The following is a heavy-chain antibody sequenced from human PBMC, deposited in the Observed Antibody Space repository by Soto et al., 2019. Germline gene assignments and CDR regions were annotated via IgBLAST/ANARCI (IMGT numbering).Heavy chain of an antibody. Sequence: GASVNVSCKASGYTFTSYGISWVRQSPGQGLEWMGWISGYNGKTNYAQKVQDRVTMTTDTSTSTVYLELRSLRFDDTAVYYCAREGDVPYYYPGMDFWGQGTTVTVSS. J-gene: IGHJ6*02. CDR1: GYTFTSYG. V-gene: IGHV1-18*01. CDR3: AREGDVPYYYPGMDF. CDR2: ISGYNGKT. D-gene: IGHD2-2*01.